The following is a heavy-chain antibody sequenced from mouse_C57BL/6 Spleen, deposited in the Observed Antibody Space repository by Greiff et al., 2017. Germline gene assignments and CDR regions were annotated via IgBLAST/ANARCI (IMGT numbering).Heavy chain of an antibody. D-gene: IGHD1-1*01. Sequence: QVQLQQPGAELVRPGSSVKLSCKASGYTFTSYWMDWVKQRPGQGLEWIGNIYPSDSETHYNQKFKDKATLTVDKSSSTAYMQLSSLTSEDPAVYYCARGVRVGYFDYWGQGTTLTVSS. CDR3: ARGVRVGYFDY. J-gene: IGHJ2*01. CDR1: GYTFTSYW. CDR2: IYPSDSET. V-gene: IGHV1-61*01.